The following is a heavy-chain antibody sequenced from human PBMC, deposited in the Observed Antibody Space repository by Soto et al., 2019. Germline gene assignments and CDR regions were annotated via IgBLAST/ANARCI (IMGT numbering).Heavy chain of an antibody. J-gene: IGHJ5*02. CDR1: GGSISSYY. CDR2: IYYSGTT. V-gene: IGHV4-59*01. CDR3: ASIARERYYGDYEGGWFDP. D-gene: IGHD4-17*01. Sequence: QVQLQESGPGLVKPSETLSLTCTVSGGSISSYYWSWIRQPPGKGLEWLRYIYYSGTTNYTPSLKSRVTISLDTSKNQFSLKLSSVTAADTAVYYCASIARERYYGDYEGGWFDPWGQGTLVSVSS.